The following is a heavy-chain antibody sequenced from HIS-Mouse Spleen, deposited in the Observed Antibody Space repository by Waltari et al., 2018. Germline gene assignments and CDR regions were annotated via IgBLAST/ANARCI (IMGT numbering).Heavy chain of an antibody. D-gene: IGHD6-19*01. CDR1: GFTFSSYA. Sequence: QVQLVESGGGVVQPGRSLRLSCAASGFTFSSYAMHWVRQAPGTGRGWVEVISYDGSNKDYADSVKGRFTISRDNSKNTLYLQMNSLRAEDTAVYYCARASVVGSGHFDYWGQGTLVTVSS. V-gene: IGHV3-30-3*01. CDR2: ISYDGSNK. CDR3: ARASVVGSGHFDY. J-gene: IGHJ4*02.